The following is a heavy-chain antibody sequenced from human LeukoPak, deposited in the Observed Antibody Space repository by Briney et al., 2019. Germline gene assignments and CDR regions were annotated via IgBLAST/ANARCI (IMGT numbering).Heavy chain of an antibody. Sequence: AETLSLTHTVSCHSIDSYCWSWVRQPPGKGREWIGYIYYRGTTSYNPILKSRVTISVDTSKNQFSLKLNSVTAADTAVYYCARLPRYGGYDHFDYWGQGILVIVSS. CDR1: CHSIDSYC. D-gene: IGHD5-12*01. CDR3: ARLPRYGGYDHFDY. J-gene: IGHJ4*02. CDR2: IYYRGTT. V-gene: IGHV4-59*12.